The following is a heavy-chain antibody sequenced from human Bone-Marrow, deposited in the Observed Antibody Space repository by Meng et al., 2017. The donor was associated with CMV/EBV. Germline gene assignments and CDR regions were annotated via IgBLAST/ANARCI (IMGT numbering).Heavy chain of an antibody. CDR2: MNPNSGNT. CDR1: TFTSYD. Sequence: TFTSYDSNWVRPAPGQGLEWMGWMNPNSGNTGYAQKFQGRVTMTRNTSISTAYMELSSLRSEDTAVYYCAGSVVLMVYAIGEVWFDPWGQGTLVTVSS. V-gene: IGHV1-8*01. D-gene: IGHD2-8*01. J-gene: IGHJ5*02. CDR3: AGSVVLMVYAIGEVWFDP.